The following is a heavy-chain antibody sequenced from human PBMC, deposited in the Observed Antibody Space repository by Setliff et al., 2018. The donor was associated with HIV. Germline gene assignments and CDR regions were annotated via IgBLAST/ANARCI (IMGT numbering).Heavy chain of an antibody. Sequence: LSLTCTVSGGSISSSSYYWGWIRQPPGKGLEWIGSIYYSGSTYYNPSLKSRVTISTDTSKNQFSLRLNSVTAADTAVYYCARVRLRVPPSIFDYWGQGALVTVS. CDR1: GGSISSSSYY. J-gene: IGHJ4*02. V-gene: IGHV4-39*07. D-gene: IGHD2-2*01. CDR2: IYYSGST. CDR3: ARVRLRVPPSIFDY.